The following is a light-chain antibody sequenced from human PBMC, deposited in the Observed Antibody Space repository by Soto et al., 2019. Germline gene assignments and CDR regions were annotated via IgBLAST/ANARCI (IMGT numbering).Light chain of an antibody. V-gene: IGKV3-20*01. CDR3: QQYGNSPRYS. CDR2: ATS. J-gene: IGKJ2*03. Sequence: AWYQQKPGQAPRLLIYATSSRATGIPDRFIGSGSGTDFTLTIGSLEPEDFAVYYCQQYGNSPRYSFGQGTRLEIK.